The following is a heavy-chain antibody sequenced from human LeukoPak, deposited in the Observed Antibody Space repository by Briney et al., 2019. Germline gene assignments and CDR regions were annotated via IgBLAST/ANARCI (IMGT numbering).Heavy chain of an antibody. CDR2: ISYDGSNK. V-gene: IGHV3-30*18. CDR3: AKGSSSGFYYFDH. Sequence: GGSLRLSCAASGFTFSSYGMHWDRQAPGKGLEWVAGISYDGSNKYYVDSVKGRFTISRDNSKNTLYLQMNSLRPEDTAVYYCAKGSSSGFYYFDHWGQGTLVAVSS. J-gene: IGHJ4*02. CDR1: GFTFSSYG. D-gene: IGHD6-19*01.